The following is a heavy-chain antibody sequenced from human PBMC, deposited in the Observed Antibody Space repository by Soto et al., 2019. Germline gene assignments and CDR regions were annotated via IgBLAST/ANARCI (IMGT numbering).Heavy chain of an antibody. CDR1: GSMFSDYY. J-gene: IGHJ6*02. Sequence: QVQLMQSGGGVVKPGGSLRISCAASGSMFSDYYMTWIRQTPVKGLEWVAYISTASDTTYADSVRGRFTIYRDNARNSLYLQMNSLRAEDSAVYYCARGHYTMDVWGQGTTVTVS. CDR3: ARGHYTMDV. V-gene: IGHV3-11*03. CDR2: ISTASDT.